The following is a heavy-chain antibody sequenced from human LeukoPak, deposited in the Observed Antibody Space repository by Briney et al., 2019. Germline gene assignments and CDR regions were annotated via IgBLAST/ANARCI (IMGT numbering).Heavy chain of an antibody. D-gene: IGHD6-13*01. Sequence: GASVKVSCKASGYTFTGYYMHWVRQAPGQGLEWMGWINPNSGGTNYAQKFQGRVLMTRDTSINTAYMELSRLRSDDTAVYYCARDQHSSSWWEGPVTATPDYWGQGTLVTVSS. CDR3: ARDQHSSSWWEGPVTATPDY. J-gene: IGHJ4*02. V-gene: IGHV1-2*02. CDR1: GYTFTGYY. CDR2: INPNSGGT.